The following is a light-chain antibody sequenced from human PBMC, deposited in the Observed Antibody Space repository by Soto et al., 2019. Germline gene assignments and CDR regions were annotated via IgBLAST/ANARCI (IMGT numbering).Light chain of an antibody. CDR1: QSVSSSY. J-gene: IGKJ3*01. CDR3: QQYGRSPFT. V-gene: IGKV3-20*01. CDR2: GAS. Sequence: EIVLTQSPGTLSLSPGERATLSCRASQSVSSSYLAWYQQKPGQAPRLLIYGASSRATGLPGRFSGSGSGTDFTLTISRLEPEDFAVYYCQQYGRSPFTFGHGTKVDIK.